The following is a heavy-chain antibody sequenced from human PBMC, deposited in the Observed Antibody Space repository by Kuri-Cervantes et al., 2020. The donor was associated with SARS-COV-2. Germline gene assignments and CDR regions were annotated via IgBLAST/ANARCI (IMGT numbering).Heavy chain of an antibody. V-gene: IGHV3-21*01. Sequence: GESLKISCAASGFTFDDYAMHWVRQAPGKGLEWVSSISSSSSYIYYADSVKGRFTISRDNAKNSLYLQMNSLRAEDTAVYYCAREDRYQLLYSSYYYYYMDVWGKGTTVTVSS. CDR3: AREDRYQLLYSSYYYYYMDV. J-gene: IGHJ6*03. D-gene: IGHD2-2*02. CDR1: GFTFDDYA. CDR2: ISSSSSYI.